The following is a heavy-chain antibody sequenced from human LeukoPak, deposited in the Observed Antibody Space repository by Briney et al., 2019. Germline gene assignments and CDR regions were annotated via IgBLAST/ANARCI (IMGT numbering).Heavy chain of an antibody. V-gene: IGHV3-21*01. CDR2: IGSSSNYA. J-gene: IGHJ4*02. Sequence: PGGSLRLSCAASGFTFSSYSMNWVRQAPGKGLEWVSSIGSSSNYAYYADSVKGRFTISRDNSKNTLYLQMNSLRAEDTAVYYCALRGIWFGELIFDYWGQGTLVTVSS. CDR1: GFTFSSYS. CDR3: ALRGIWFGELIFDY. D-gene: IGHD3-10*01.